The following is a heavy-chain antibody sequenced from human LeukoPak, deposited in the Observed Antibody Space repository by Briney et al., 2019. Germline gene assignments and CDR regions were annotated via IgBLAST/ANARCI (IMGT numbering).Heavy chain of an antibody. CDR3: ARSCGGDCYDAFDI. V-gene: IGHV3-48*03. J-gene: IGHJ3*02. CDR2: ISSSGSTI. D-gene: IGHD2-21*02. CDR1: GFSVNNYE. Sequence: GGSLRLSCEASGFSVNNYEMNWVRQAPGKGLEWVSYISSSGSTIYYADTVKGRFTISRDNAKNSLYLQMNSLRAEDTAVYYCARSCGGDCYDAFDIWGQGTMVTVSS.